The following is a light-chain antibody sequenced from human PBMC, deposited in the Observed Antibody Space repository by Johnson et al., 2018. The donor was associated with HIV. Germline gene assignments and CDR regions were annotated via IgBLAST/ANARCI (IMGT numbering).Light chain of an antibody. V-gene: IGLV1-51*01. CDR2: DNN. J-gene: IGLJ1*01. CDR1: SSNIGNNY. Sequence: QSVLTQPPSVSAAPGQKVTISCSGSSSNIGNNYVSWYQQLPGTAPKLLIYDNNKRPSGIPDRFSGSKSGTSATLGITGLQTGDEADDYCGTWDSSLSAVYGVGTGTKVTVL. CDR3: GTWDSSLSAVYG.